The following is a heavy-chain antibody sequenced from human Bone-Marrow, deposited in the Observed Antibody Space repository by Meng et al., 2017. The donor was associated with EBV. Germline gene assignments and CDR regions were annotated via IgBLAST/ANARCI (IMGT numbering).Heavy chain of an antibody. V-gene: IGHV4-4*02. CDR2: IYPSGST. CDR3: ARRKAAQIDY. D-gene: IGHD6-13*01. CDR1: GGCFSSRNW. Sequence: QLQLTGARLGLCQLLGPLSLPLGASGGCFSSRNWGGWVCQRPGKGLESIGEIYPSGSTNYNPSLKTRVTISVDKSKNQFSQQLSSVTAADTAVYYCARRKAAQIDYWGQGTLVTVSS. J-gene: IGHJ4*02.